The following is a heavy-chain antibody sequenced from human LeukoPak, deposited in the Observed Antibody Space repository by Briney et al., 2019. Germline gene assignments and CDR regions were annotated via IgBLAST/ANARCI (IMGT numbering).Heavy chain of an antibody. CDR2: IYPGDFDT. CDR3: ARFKGSYYFSFDY. V-gene: IGHV5-51*01. Sequence: RGESLKISCKGSGYSFTSYWIGWVRQMPGKGLEWMGIIYPGDFDTRYSPSFQGQVTISADKSISTAYLQWSSLKASDTAMYYCARFKGSYYFSFDYWGQGTLVTVSS. J-gene: IGHJ4*02. CDR1: GYSFTSYW. D-gene: IGHD1-26*01.